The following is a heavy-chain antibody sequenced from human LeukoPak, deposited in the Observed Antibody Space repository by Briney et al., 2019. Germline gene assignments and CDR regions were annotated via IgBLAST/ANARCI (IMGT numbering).Heavy chain of an antibody. Sequence: RASLKVSCKASGYTFTIYGVNWVRPAPGQGLEWMGWISAYSGNTHYAQNLQDRVTMTTDTSTSTAYMELTNLRSDDTAVYYCARGEFPLDAFDIWGQGTMVTVSS. J-gene: IGHJ3*02. CDR2: ISAYSGNT. CDR1: GYTFTIYG. CDR3: ARGEFPLDAFDI. D-gene: IGHD3-10*01. V-gene: IGHV1-18*01.